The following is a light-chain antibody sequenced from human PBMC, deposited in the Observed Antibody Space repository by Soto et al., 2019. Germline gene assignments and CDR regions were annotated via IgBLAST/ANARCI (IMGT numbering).Light chain of an antibody. CDR2: DVS. Sequence: ALTQPASVSGSPGQSITISCTGTSSDVGGYNYVSWYQQHPGKAPKLMIYDVSNRPSGVSNRFSGSKSGNTASLTISGLQAEDEADYYCSSYTSSSTPYCVFGTGTKVTVL. CDR3: SSYTSSSTPYCV. V-gene: IGLV2-14*01. J-gene: IGLJ1*01. CDR1: SSDVGGYNY.